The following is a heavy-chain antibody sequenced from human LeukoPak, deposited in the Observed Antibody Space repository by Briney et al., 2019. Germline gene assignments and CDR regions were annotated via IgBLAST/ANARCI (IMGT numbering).Heavy chain of an antibody. V-gene: IGHV4-4*02. CDR1: GGSISSSNW. Sequence: SGTLSLTCAVSGGSISSSNWWSWVRQPPGKGLEWIGEINHSGSTNYNPSLKSRVTISVDTSKNQFSLKLSSVTAADTAVYYCARDMEWGQGTLVTVSS. CDR2: INHSGST. J-gene: IGHJ4*02. CDR3: ARDME. D-gene: IGHD3-10*01.